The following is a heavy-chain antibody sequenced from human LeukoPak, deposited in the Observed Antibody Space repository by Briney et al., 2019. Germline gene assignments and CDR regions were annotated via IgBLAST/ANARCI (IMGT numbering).Heavy chain of an antibody. V-gene: IGHV3-30*04. Sequence: GRSLRLSCAASGFTFSSYAMHWVRQAPGKGLEWVAVISYDGSNKYYADSVKGRFTISRDNSKNTLYLQMNSLRAEDTAVYYCARDYSSGWSKLYYFDYWGQGTLVTVSS. CDR1: GFTFSSYA. D-gene: IGHD6-19*01. CDR2: ISYDGSNK. CDR3: ARDYSSGWSKLYYFDY. J-gene: IGHJ4*02.